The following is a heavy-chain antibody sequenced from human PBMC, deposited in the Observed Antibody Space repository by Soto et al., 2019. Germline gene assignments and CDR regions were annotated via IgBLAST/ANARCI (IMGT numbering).Heavy chain of an antibody. Sequence: SETLSLTCTVSGGSISSYYWSWIRQPPGKGLEWIGYIYYSGSTNYNPSLKSRVTRSADTSKNQFSRKLSSVTAADTAVYYCARRPYCSGGSCYDAFDIWGQGTMVTVSS. D-gene: IGHD2-15*01. V-gene: IGHV4-59*08. CDR2: IYYSGST. J-gene: IGHJ3*02. CDR3: ARRPYCSGGSCYDAFDI. CDR1: GGSISSYY.